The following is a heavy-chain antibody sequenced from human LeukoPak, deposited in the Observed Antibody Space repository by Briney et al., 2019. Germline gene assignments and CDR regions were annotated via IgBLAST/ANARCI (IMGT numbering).Heavy chain of an antibody. CDR1: VGSISSGGYY. Sequence: SETLSLTCTVSVGSISSGGYYWSWIRQHPGKGLEWIGYIYYSGSTYYNPSLKSRVTISVDTSKNQFSLKLSSVTAADTAVYYCARTQVEMATYYFDYWGQGTLVTVSS. CDR3: ARTQVEMATYYFDY. J-gene: IGHJ4*02. D-gene: IGHD5-24*01. V-gene: IGHV4-31*03. CDR2: IYYSGST.